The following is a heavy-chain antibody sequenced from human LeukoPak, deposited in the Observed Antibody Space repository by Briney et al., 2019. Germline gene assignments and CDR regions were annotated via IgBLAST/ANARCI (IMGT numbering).Heavy chain of an antibody. Sequence: GESLQISCKGSGYSFTSYWIGWGRQMPGKGLEWMGIIYPGDSDTRYSPSFQGQVTISADKSISTAYLQWSSLKASDTAMYYCARHTEDYGDYYFDYWGQGTLVTVSS. V-gene: IGHV5-51*01. CDR1: GYSFTSYW. CDR3: ARHTEDYGDYYFDY. J-gene: IGHJ4*02. CDR2: IYPGDSDT. D-gene: IGHD4-17*01.